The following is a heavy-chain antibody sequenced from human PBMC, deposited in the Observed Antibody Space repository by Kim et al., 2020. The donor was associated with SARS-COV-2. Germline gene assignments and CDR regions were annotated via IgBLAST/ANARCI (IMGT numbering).Heavy chain of an antibody. D-gene: IGHD3-9*01. V-gene: IGHV4-31*03. CDR2: IYYSGST. CDR3: ARDTPRYDILTGWVPDAFDI. Sequence: SETLSLTCTVSGGSISSGGYYWSWIRQHPGKGLECIGYIYYSGSTYYNPSLKSRVTISVDTSKNQFSLKLSSVTAADTAVYYCARDTPRYDILTGWVPDAFDIWGQGTMVTVSS. J-gene: IGHJ3*02. CDR1: GGSISSGGYY.